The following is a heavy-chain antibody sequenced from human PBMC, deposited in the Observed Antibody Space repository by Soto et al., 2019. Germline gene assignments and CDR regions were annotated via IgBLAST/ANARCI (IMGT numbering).Heavy chain of an antibody. D-gene: IGHD3-22*01. J-gene: IGHJ3*02. V-gene: IGHV3-30*03. CDR3: ARGDYDDSSGPFSDAFDI. CDR1: GIIFNRFG. Sequence: GGSLRLSCAASGIIFNRFGMHWVRQAPGKGLEWVAVISYDGNNKYYADSVKGRFTISRDNSQNTLYLEMNSLRPDDTAMYYCARGDYDDSSGPFSDAFDIWGQGTMVTVSS. CDR2: ISYDGNNK.